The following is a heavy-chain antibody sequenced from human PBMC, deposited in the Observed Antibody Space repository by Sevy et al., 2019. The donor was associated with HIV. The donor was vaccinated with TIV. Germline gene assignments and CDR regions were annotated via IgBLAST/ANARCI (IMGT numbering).Heavy chain of an antibody. Sequence: GGSLRLACAASGFNFNIAAIHWVRRAPGRGLEWVARLRSRADSYETEYSASVRGRFTISRDDSRTTAYLQMNSLKTEDTAVYSCTRQGVIAELDLWVQGTLVTVSS. D-gene: IGHD2-15*01. CDR1: GFNFNIAA. J-gene: IGHJ5*02. V-gene: IGHV3-73*01. CDR2: LRSRADSYET. CDR3: TRQGVIAELDL.